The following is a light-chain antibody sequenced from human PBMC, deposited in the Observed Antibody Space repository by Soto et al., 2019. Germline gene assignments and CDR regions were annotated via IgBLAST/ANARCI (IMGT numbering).Light chain of an antibody. V-gene: IGLV1-40*01. CDR3: QSYDSSLSGSVV. J-gene: IGLJ2*01. CDR1: SSNIGAGYD. CDR2: GNS. Sequence: QSALTQPPSVSGAPGQRVTISCTGSSSNIGAGYDVHWYRQLPGTTPKLLIYGNSNRPSGVPDRFSGSKSGTSASLAITGLQAEDEADYYCQSYDSSLSGSVVFGGGTKLTVL.